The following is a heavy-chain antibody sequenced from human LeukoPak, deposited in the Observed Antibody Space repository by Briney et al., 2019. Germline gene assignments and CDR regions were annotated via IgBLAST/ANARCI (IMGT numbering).Heavy chain of an antibody. V-gene: IGHV3-23*01. Sequence: PGGSLRLSCVPSGFSFSNYAMSWVRQAPGKGLEWVSSISGSGGSTHYVDSVKGRFTISRDNSKNTLYLQMNSLRAEDTAVYYCAKGPQYCSSTSCSYYFYYGMDVWGQGTTVTVSS. CDR2: ISGSGGST. D-gene: IGHD2-2*01. CDR1: GFSFSNYA. J-gene: IGHJ6*02. CDR3: AKGPQYCSSTSCSYYFYYGMDV.